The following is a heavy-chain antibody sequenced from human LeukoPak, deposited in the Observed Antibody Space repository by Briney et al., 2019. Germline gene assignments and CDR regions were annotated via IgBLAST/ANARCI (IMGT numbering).Heavy chain of an antibody. CDR1: GYSFPNYG. D-gene: IGHD3-22*01. V-gene: IGHV1-18*01. J-gene: IGHJ4*02. CDR2: ISAYNGNT. CDR3: VRESGGYYGGAFDY. Sequence: ASVKVSCKASGYSFPNYGINWVRQAPGQGLEWMGWISAYNGNTNYAQKLQGRVTMTTDTSTSTAYMELRSLSSDDTAVYYCVRESGGYYGGAFDYWGQGTLVTVSS.